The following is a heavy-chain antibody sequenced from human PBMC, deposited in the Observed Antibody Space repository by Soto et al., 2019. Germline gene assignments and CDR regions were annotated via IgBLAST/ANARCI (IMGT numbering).Heavy chain of an antibody. Sequence: EVQLVEYGGDLVQPGASLRLSCAASGFTFNSYSMNWVRQAPGKGLEWVSYISSSGTTMYYVDSVKGRFTISRDNAKTSLSLQMNSLRADDTAVYYCARDQNYCSSTICYQGLYYWGQGTLVTVSS. J-gene: IGHJ4*02. V-gene: IGHV3-48*01. CDR1: GFTFNSYS. CDR3: ARDQNYCSSTICYQGLYY. D-gene: IGHD2-2*01. CDR2: ISSSGTTM.